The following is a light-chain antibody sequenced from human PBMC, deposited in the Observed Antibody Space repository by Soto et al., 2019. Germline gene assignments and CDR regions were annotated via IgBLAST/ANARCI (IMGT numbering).Light chain of an antibody. CDR3: QQSYTTPYT. J-gene: IGKJ2*01. CDR1: QSISNF. V-gene: IGKV1-39*01. CDR2: AAS. Sequence: DIQMTQSPSSLSASVGDRVTITCRASQSISNFLNWYQQKPGKAPELLIYAASSLHSGVPSRFSGSGSGTNFTLTISSLQPEDFATYSCQQSYTTPYTFGQWTKLEIK.